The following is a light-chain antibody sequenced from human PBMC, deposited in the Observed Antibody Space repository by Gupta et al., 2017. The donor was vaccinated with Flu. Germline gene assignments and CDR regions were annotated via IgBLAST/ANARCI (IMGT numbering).Light chain of an antibody. CDR1: QSVSSN. Sequence: EIVMTQSPANLSVSPGERATLACRASQSVSSNLAWYQQKPGQAPRLLIYGASNRAKGITARFGGGADKKDFTHTSSIRQYEDCDVYYEQHYNNLRTFGQGTXVEIK. CDR2: GAS. CDR3: QHYNNLRT. J-gene: IGKJ1*01. V-gene: IGKV3D-15*03.